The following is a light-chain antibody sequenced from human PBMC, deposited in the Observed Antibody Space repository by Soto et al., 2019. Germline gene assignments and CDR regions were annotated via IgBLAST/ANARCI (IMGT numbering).Light chain of an antibody. Sequence: QSALTQPPSASGSPGQSVTISCTGTSSDIGGYNSVSWYQQHPGKAPKLIIFEVYKRPSGVPDRFSGSKSANTATLTVSGLQADDEAIYYCNSYAGINNLIFGGGIQLTVL. J-gene: IGLJ2*01. CDR1: SSDIGGYNS. CDR3: NSYAGINNLI. CDR2: EVY. V-gene: IGLV2-8*01.